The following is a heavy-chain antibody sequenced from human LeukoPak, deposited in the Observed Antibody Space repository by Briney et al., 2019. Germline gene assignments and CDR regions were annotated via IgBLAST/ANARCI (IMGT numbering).Heavy chain of an antibody. J-gene: IGHJ4*02. V-gene: IGHV4-31*03. D-gene: IGHD5-18*01. Sequence: SETLSLTCTVSGGSISSGGYYWSWIRQHPGKGLEWIGYIYYSGSTYYNPSLKSRVTISVDTSKDQFSLKLSSVTAADTAVYYCARDLWGYSYGYVLWGQGTLVTVS. CDR1: GGSISSGGYY. CDR3: ARDLWGYSYGYVL. CDR2: IYYSGST.